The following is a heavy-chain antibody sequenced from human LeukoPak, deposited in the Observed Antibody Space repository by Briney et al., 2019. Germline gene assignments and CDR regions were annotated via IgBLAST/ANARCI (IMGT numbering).Heavy chain of an antibody. J-gene: IGHJ4*02. V-gene: IGHV3-23*01. CDR1: GFTFSDSA. CDR3: AKGSKFSGTYYFDY. CDR2: ISGSSGSK. Sequence: GGSLRLSCAASGFTFSDSAMSWVRQDPGKGLERVSSISGSSGSKFHADSVKGRFTISRDNSKGTLYLQMNSLRAEDTALYYCAKGSKFSGTYYFDYWGQGTLVTVSS. D-gene: IGHD1-26*01.